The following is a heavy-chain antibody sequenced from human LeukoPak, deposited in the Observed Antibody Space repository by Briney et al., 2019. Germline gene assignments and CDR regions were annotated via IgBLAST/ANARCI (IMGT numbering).Heavy chain of an antibody. CDR2: MNPNSGNT. J-gene: IGHJ4*02. CDR1: GYTFTSYD. D-gene: IGHD6-6*01. CDR3: AREPCRHGSSSYNY. Sequence: ASVKVSCKASGYTFTSYDINRVRQATGQGLEWMGWMNPNSGNTGYAQKFQGRVTMTTDTPITTAYMELTSLSSDDTAVYYCAREPCRHGSSSYNYWGQGTLVTVSS. V-gene: IGHV1-8*01.